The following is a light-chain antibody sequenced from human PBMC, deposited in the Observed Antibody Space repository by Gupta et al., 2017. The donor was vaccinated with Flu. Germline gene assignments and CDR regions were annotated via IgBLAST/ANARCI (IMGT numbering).Light chain of an antibody. Sequence: QSALTQPRSVSGSPGQSVTISCTGTSSDVGGYNYVSWYQQHPGNDAKRLMVYVSERPSGVTDRVLCYTSGNNASPPTHVLQAEDEADDYCCYSEGGNNPVVFGRGTKLTVL. CDR1: SSDVGGYNY. CDR2: YVS. J-gene: IGLJ2*01. CDR3: CYSEGGNNPVV. V-gene: IGLV2-11*01.